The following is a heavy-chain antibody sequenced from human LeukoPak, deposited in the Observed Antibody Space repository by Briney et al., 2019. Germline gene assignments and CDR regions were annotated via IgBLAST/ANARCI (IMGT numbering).Heavy chain of an antibody. Sequence: GASVKVSCKASGYTFTGYYMHWARQAPGQGLEWMGWINPNSGGTNYAQKFQGRVTMTRDTSISTAYMELSSLKSDDTAVYYCARGSGSYYFYYFQYWGQGTLVTVSS. J-gene: IGHJ4*02. D-gene: IGHD1-26*01. CDR1: GYTFTGYY. CDR3: ARGSGSYYFYYFQY. CDR2: INPNSGGT. V-gene: IGHV1-2*02.